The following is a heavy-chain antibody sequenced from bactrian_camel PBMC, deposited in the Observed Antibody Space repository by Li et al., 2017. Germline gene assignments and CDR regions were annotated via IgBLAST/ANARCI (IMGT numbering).Heavy chain of an antibody. CDR2: IAKDDTT. D-gene: IGHD6*01. V-gene: IGHV3S53*01. CDR1: TYAGCTYD. CDR3: AEGRGSRGEHCYSLNY. Sequence: VQLVESGGGSVQAGESLKLSCRHSTYAGCTYDISWYRQAPGKEREFVSRIAKDDTTIYEESVKGRFTISQDSASNTVYLQMNNLQPEDTATYYCAEGRGSRGEHCYSLNYWGQGTQVTVS. J-gene: IGHJ4*01.